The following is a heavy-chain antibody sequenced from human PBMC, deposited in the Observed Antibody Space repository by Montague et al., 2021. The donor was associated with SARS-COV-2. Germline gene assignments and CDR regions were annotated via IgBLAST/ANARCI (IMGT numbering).Heavy chain of an antibody. Sequence: SLRLSCAASGFTFGAYGMHWVRQAPGKGLEWVTVISFDGSHAYYVDSVKGRFTISRDNSKNTLYLQMNSLTAEDTAVYYCARHRIVPGGFDYWGQGTLVTVSS. V-gene: IGHV3-30*12. CDR3: ARHRIVPGGFDY. CDR1: GFTFGAYG. J-gene: IGHJ4*02. CDR2: ISFDGSHA. D-gene: IGHD2-2*01.